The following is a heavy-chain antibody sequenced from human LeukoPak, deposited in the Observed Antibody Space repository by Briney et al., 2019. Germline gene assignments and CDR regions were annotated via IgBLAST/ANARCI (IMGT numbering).Heavy chain of an antibody. CDR2: ISWSSGII. CDR1: GFTFDDHG. J-gene: IGHJ3*02. CDR3: AKDTGRPTDAITMEDNAFDI. Sequence: GGSLRLSCAASGFTFDDHGLHWVRQAPGKGLEWVSGISWSSGIIGYADSVKGRFTISRDNAKNSLYLQMDSLRAEDTALYYCAKDTGRPTDAITMEDNAFDIWGQGTMVTVSS. V-gene: IGHV3-9*01. D-gene: IGHD3-3*01.